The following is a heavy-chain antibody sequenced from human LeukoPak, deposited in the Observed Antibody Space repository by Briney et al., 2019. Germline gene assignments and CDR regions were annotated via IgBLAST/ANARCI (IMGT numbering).Heavy chain of an antibody. V-gene: IGHV3-23*01. CDR2: ISGSGVST. CDR3: AKTTRGVVAGTFDY. D-gene: IGHD6-19*01. J-gene: IGHJ4*02. Sequence: GGSLRLSCAASGFTFSSYPMSWVRQAPGEGLEWVSGISGSGVSTYYADSVKGRFTISRDNSKNPLYLQMNSLRAEDTAVYYCAKTTRGVVAGTFDYWGQGTLVTVSS. CDR1: GFTFSSYP.